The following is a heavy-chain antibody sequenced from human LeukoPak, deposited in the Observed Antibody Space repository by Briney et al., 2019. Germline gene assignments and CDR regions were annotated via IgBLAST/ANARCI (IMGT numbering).Heavy chain of an antibody. Sequence: KPSETLSLTCTVSGGSISSGDYYWSWIRQHPGKGLEWIGYIYHSGSTYYNPSLKSRATISLDTSKNQFSLKLSSVTPADTPVYSCGRETGGGDSYGVWGQGTLVTVSS. V-gene: IGHV4-31*03. J-gene: IGHJ4*02. D-gene: IGHD5-18*01. CDR3: GRETGGGDSYGV. CDR2: IYHSGST. CDR1: GGSISSGDYY.